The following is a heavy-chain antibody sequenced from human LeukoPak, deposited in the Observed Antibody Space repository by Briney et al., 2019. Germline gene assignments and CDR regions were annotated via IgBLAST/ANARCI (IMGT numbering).Heavy chain of an antibody. Sequence: ASVKVSCKASGYTFTSYGNYWVRQAPGQGLEWMGWISTYNGNTNYAQKLQGRVTMTTDTSTSTAYMELRSLRSDDTAVYYCARGGIAARQYNWFDPWGQGTLVTVSS. CDR2: ISTYNGNT. CDR3: ARGGIAARQYNWFDP. J-gene: IGHJ5*02. D-gene: IGHD6-6*01. CDR1: GYTFTSYG. V-gene: IGHV1-18*01.